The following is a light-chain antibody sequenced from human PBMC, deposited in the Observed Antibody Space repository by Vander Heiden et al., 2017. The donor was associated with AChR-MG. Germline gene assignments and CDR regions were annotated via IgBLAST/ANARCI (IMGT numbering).Light chain of an antibody. CDR2: AAS. Sequence: DIQMTQSPSSVSASVGDRVTITCRASQDITTWLAWYQQKPGKAPKLLIFAASSLQSGVPSRFSGSGSGTDFSLIISSLQPEDSESYYCQEANTFTFGHGTKVDIK. CDR3: QEANTFT. J-gene: IGKJ3*01. CDR1: QDITTW. V-gene: IGKV1-12*02.